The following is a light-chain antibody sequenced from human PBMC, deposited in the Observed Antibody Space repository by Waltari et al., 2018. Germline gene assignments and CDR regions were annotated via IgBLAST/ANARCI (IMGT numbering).Light chain of an antibody. CDR1: SSHVGGYNY. J-gene: IGLJ2*01. CDR2: EVR. CDR3: SSYTSSSTVV. V-gene: IGLV2-14*01. Sequence: QSALTPPASASGSPGQSSTIPCTGTSSHVGGYNYVFWYQQHPGKAPKLMIYEVRNRPSGVSNRFSGSKSGNTASLTISGLQAEDEADYYCSSYTSSSTVVFGGGTKLTVL.